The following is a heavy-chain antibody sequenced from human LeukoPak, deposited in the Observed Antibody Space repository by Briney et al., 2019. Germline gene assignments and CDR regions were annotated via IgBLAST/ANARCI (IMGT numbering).Heavy chain of an antibody. Sequence: GASVKVSCKASGYTLTSYDINWVRQATGQGLEWMGWMNPNSGNTGYAQKFQGRVTMTRKTSISTAYMELSSLRSEDTAVYYCASDSSGYYYAAFDIWGQGTMVTVSS. V-gene: IGHV1-8*01. CDR2: MNPNSGNT. J-gene: IGHJ3*02. D-gene: IGHD3-22*01. CDR1: GYTLTSYD. CDR3: ASDSSGYYYAAFDI.